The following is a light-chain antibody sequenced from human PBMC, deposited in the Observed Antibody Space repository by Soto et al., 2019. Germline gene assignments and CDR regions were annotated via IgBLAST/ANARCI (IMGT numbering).Light chain of an antibody. CDR3: LQDYNYPLT. V-gene: IGKV1-6*01. CDR2: AAS. Sequence: ATQMTQSPPSLSASVGDRITITCRASQDIRNDLGWYQQKPGEAPKLLMYAASRLQSGVPSRFSGSGSGTDFTLTISTLQPEEFATYYCLQDYNYPLTFGGGTKVEIK. J-gene: IGKJ4*01. CDR1: QDIRND.